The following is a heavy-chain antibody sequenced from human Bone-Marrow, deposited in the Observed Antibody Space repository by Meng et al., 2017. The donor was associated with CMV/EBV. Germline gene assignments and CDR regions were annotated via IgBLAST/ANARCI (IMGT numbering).Heavy chain of an antibody. Sequence: SETLSLTCTVSGGSISSSSYYWGWIRQPPGKGLEWIGSIYYSGSTYYNPSLKSRVTISVDTSKNQFSLKLSSVTAADTAVYYCARDQGGAAMDWFDPWGQGTLVTVSS. CDR2: IYYSGST. CDR3: ARDQGGAAMDWFDP. CDR1: GGSISSSSYY. J-gene: IGHJ5*02. D-gene: IGHD2-2*01. V-gene: IGHV4-39*07.